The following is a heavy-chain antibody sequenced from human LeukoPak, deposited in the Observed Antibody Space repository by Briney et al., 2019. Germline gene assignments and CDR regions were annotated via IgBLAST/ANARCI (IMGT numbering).Heavy chain of an antibody. Sequence: GGSLRLSCAASGFTFSSYSMNWVRQAPGKGLEWVSSISSSSSYIYYADSVKGRFTISRDNAKNSLYLQMNSLRAEDTAVYYCARDCSGGSCYRGLDYWGQGTLVTVSS. CDR1: GFTFSSYS. J-gene: IGHJ4*02. V-gene: IGHV3-21*01. CDR2: ISSSSSYI. CDR3: ARDCSGGSCYRGLDY. D-gene: IGHD2-15*01.